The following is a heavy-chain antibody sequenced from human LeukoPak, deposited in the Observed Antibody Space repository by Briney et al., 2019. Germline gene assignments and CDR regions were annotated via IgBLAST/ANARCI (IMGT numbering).Heavy chain of an antibody. Sequence: GRPLRLSCAASGFTFSSYAMHWVRQAPGKGLEWVAVISYDGSNKYYADSVKGRFTISRDNSKNTLYLQMNSLRAEDTAVYYCARVGGYSYGYLDYWGQGTLVTVSS. CDR3: ARVGGYSYGYLDY. V-gene: IGHV3-30*04. CDR1: GFTFSSYA. J-gene: IGHJ4*02. D-gene: IGHD5-18*01. CDR2: ISYDGSNK.